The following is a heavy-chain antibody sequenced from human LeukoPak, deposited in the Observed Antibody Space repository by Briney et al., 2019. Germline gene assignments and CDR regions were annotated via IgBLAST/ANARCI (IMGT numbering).Heavy chain of an antibody. J-gene: IGHJ6*02. Sequence: PGESLRLSCAASGFPFSSYALNWVRQAPGKGLEWVSSISSSSSYIYYADSVKGRFTISRDNAKNSLYLQMNSLRAEDTAVYYCARDWGYYYYYGMDVWGQGTTVTVSS. CDR3: ARDWGYYYYYGMDV. V-gene: IGHV3-21*01. CDR2: ISSSSSYI. CDR1: GFPFSSYA. D-gene: IGHD3-16*01.